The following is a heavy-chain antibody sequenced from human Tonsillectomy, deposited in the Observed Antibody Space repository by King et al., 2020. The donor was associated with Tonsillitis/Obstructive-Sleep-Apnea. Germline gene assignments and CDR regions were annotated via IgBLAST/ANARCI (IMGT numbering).Heavy chain of an antibody. V-gene: IGHV5-51*01. Sequence: VQLVESGAEVKKPGDSLKISCKGSGYIFTSQWIGWVRQMPGNGLEWMGIIYPGDSDTRYSPSFQGQVTISADKSISTAFLQWSSLKASDTAIYYCARHGDSWVPPDYWGQGTLVTVS. CDR1: GYIFTSQW. CDR3: ARHGDSWVPPDY. D-gene: IGHD3-16*01. CDR2: IYPGDSDT. J-gene: IGHJ4*02.